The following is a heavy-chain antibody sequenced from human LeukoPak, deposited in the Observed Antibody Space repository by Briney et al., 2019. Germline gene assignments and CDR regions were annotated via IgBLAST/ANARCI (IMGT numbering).Heavy chain of an antibody. CDR2: MYHSGST. V-gene: IGHV4-34*01. J-gene: IGHJ4*02. CDR3: ARGGRSYFDY. CDR1: GGSFSGYY. Sequence: SETLSLTCAVYGGSFSGYYWNWIRQPPGKGLEWIGYMYHSGSTYYNPSLKSRVTISLDRSKNQFSLNLSSVTAADTAVYYCARGGRSYFDYWGQGTLVTVSS.